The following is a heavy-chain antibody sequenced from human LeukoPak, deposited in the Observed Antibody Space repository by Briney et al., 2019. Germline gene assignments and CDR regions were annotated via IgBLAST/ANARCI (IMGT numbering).Heavy chain of an antibody. V-gene: IGHV1-18*01. CDR2: ISAYNGNT. Sequence: ASVKVSCKASGYTFTSYGISWVRQAPGQGLEWMGWISAYNGNTNYAQKLQGRVTMTTDTSTSTAYMELRSLGSDDTAVYYCARDRQIVGATTNNWFDPWGQGTLVTVSS. J-gene: IGHJ5*02. D-gene: IGHD1-26*01. CDR3: ARDRQIVGATTNNWFDP. CDR1: GYTFTSYG.